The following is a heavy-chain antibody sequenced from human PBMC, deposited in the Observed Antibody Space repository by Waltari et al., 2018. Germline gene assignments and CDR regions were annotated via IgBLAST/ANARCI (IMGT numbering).Heavy chain of an antibody. J-gene: IGHJ4*02. CDR1: GFTFSSYG. CDR2: ISYDGSNK. V-gene: IGHV3-30*18. Sequence: QVQLVESGGGVVQPGRSLRLSCAASGFTFSSYGMHWVRQAPGKGLEWVAVISYDGSNKYYADSVKGRFTISRDNSKNTLYLQMNSLRAEDTAVYYCAKDKDWLVQTFDYWGQGTLVTVSS. CDR3: AKDKDWLVQTFDY. D-gene: IGHD6-19*01.